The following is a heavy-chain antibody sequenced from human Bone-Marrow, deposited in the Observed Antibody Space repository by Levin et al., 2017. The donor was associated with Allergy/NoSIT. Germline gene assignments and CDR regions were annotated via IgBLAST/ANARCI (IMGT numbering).Heavy chain of an antibody. J-gene: IGHJ4*02. V-gene: IGHV4-39*01. CDR2: IYYSGST. D-gene: IGHD2-15*01. Sequence: SETLSLTCTVSGGSISSSSYYWGWIRQPPGKGLEWIGSIYYSGSTYYNPSLKSRVTISVDTSKNQFSLKLSSVTAADTAVYYCARGPRVVVVVDWGQGTLVTVSA. CDR1: GGSISSSSYY. CDR3: ARGPRVVVVVD.